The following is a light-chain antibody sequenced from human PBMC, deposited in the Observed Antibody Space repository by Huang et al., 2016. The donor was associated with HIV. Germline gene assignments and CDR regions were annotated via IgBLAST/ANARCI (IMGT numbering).Light chain of an antibody. CDR2: AAS. Sequence: DIQMTQSPSSLSASVGDRISITCRASQTISTFLHWYQQKPGKAPKLRIYAASNLQSGVSSRFSGTGSGTLFTLTVTGLLPDDFATYFCQQTSSVPLTFGGGTKVEMK. V-gene: IGKV1-39*01. CDR3: QQTSSVPLT. CDR1: QTISTF. J-gene: IGKJ4*01.